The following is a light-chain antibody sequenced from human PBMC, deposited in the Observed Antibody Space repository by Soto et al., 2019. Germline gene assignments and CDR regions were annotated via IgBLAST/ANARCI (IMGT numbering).Light chain of an antibody. CDR3: QQYNSYSWT. Sequence: DIQMTQSPSSLSASLGDRVTITCRASQNIDNYLNWYQHKPGKAPKLLIYATSTLQSGVPSRFSGSGSGTEFTLTISSLQPDDFATYYCQQYNSYSWTFGQGTKVDIK. CDR2: ATS. J-gene: IGKJ1*01. V-gene: IGKV1-16*01. CDR1: QNIDNY.